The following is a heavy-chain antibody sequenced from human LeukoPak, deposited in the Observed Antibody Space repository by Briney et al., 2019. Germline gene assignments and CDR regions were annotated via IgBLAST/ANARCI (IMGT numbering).Heavy chain of an antibody. V-gene: IGHV7-4-1*02. CDR3: AKGGWAAVTGMDS. CDR1: GYTFTGHA. Sequence: GASVKVSCKASGYTFTGHAMNWVRKAPGQGPEWMGYINTKTGNPTYAQGFTGRFVFSLDTSVSTAYLQISSLKPEDTGVYYCAKGGWAAVTGMDSWGQGTLVTVSS. J-gene: IGHJ4*02. CDR2: INTKTGNP. D-gene: IGHD6-19*01.